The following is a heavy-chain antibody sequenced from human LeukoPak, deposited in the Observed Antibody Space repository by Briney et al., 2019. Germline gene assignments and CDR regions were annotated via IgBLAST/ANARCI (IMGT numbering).Heavy chain of an antibody. CDR3: ARGSTGRGSGSSYSN. D-gene: IGHD3-10*01. CDR1: GGSFSGYY. J-gene: IGHJ4*02. Sequence: SETLSLTCAVYGGSFSGYYWSWIRKPPGKGLEWIGEINHSGSTNYNPSLKSRVTISVDTSKNQFSLKLSSVTAADTAVYYCARGSTGRGSGSSYSNWGQGTLVTVSS. CDR2: INHSGST. V-gene: IGHV4-34*01.